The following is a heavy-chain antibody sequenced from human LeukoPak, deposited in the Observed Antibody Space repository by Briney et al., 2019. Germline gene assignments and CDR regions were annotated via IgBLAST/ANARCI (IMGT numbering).Heavy chain of an antibody. CDR1: GGTFSSYA. Sequence: GASVKVSCTAPGGTFSSYAISWVRQTPGQGLEWMGGIIPIFGTANYAQEFQGRVTITADESTSTAYMELSSLRSEDTAVYYCARYSSSSSDPGGEGTLVTVPA. D-gene: IGHD6-6*01. CDR3: ARYSSSSSDP. J-gene: IGHJ5*02. CDR2: IIPIFGTA. V-gene: IGHV1-69*13.